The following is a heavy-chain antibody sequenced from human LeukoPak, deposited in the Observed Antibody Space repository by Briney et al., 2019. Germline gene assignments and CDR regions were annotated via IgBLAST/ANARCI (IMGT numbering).Heavy chain of an antibody. CDR1: GFLFEDYT. J-gene: IGHJ4*02. CDR3: SKDTYSVSEGYFEY. CDR2: ITYDNDT. V-gene: IGHV3-43*01. Sequence: GGSLRLSCAASGFLFEDYTLHWVRQAPGKGLEWVSLITYDNDTYYAESVKGRFTISRDNSKSSLFLQMNSLRNEDTALYYCSKDTYSVSEGYFEYWGQGTLVTVSS. D-gene: IGHD5/OR15-5a*01.